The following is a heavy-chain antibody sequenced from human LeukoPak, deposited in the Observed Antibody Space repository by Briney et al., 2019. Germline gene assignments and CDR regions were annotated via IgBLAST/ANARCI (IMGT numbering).Heavy chain of an antibody. CDR1: GGTFSSYA. CDR3: ARVQGGDSDAFDY. Sequence: SVKVSCKASGGTFSSYAISWVRQAPGQGLEWMGGIIPIFGTANYAQKFQGRVTITADESTSTAYMELRSLRSDDTAVYYCARVQGGDSDAFDYWGQGTLVTVSS. D-gene: IGHD3-16*01. V-gene: IGHV1-69*01. CDR2: IIPIFGTA. J-gene: IGHJ4*02.